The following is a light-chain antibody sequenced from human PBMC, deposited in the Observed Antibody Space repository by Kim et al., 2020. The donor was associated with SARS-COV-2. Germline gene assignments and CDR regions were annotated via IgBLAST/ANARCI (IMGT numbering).Light chain of an antibody. V-gene: IGLV1-47*01. J-gene: IGLJ1*01. CDR1: GSNIGSNY. CDR2: RNN. CDR3: AAWDDSLSGYL. Sequence: QRVTISCSGSGSNIGSNYVYWYQQFPGTAPKVRIYRNNQRPSGVPDRFSGSKSGTSASLAISGLRSEDEADYYCAAWDDSLSGYLFGTGTKVTVL.